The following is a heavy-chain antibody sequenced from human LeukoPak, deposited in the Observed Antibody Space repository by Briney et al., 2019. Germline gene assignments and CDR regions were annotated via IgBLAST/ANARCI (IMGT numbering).Heavy chain of an antibody. D-gene: IGHD6-19*01. CDR1: GLTFSNYW. Sequence: QTGGSLRLSCAASGLTFSNYWMTWVRQAPGKGLEWVANINEGGNVKFYVDSVKGRFTISRDNTKISLHLQMYSLRAEDTAVYYCARVGKNGWDFDHWGQGTLVTVSS. J-gene: IGHJ4*02. V-gene: IGHV3-7*01. CDR2: INEGGNVK. CDR3: ARVGKNGWDFDH.